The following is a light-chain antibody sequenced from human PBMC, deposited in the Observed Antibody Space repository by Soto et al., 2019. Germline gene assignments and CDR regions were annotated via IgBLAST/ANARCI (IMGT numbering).Light chain of an antibody. CDR2: GAS. CDR1: QSVSSN. V-gene: IGKV3-15*01. Sequence: VMTQSTATLSMTPGERAPLSCRTSQSVSSNLAWYQQKVGQAPRLLIFGASTRATDIPARFSGSGSGTEFTLTISSLQSEDVAVYYCQQYNNWPPITFGQGRLPEI. CDR3: QQYNNWPPIT. J-gene: IGKJ5*01.